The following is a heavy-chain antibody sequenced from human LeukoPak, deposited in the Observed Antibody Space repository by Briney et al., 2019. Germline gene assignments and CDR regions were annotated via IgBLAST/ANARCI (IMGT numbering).Heavy chain of an antibody. CDR3: ARGRIVATILDYFDY. V-gene: IGHV4-39*07. D-gene: IGHD5-12*01. CDR2: IYYSGST. J-gene: IGHJ4*02. Sequence: PSETLSLTCTVSGGSISSSSYYWGWIRQPPGKGLEWIGSIYYSGSTYYNSSLKSRVTISVDTSKNQFSLNLRSVTAADTAVYYCARGRIVATILDYFDYWGQGTLVTVSS. CDR1: GGSISSSSYY.